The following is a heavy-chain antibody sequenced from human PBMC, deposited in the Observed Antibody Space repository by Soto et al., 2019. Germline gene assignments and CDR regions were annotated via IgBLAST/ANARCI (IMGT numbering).Heavy chain of an antibody. D-gene: IGHD5-12*01. J-gene: IGHJ6*03. CDR2: INPNGGVT. CDR3: ARESGGATATLDYYYFYMDV. CDR1: GDSFNDYY. Sequence: QVQLVQSGAEVRKPGASVTVSCRSSGDSFNDYYIHWVRQAPGQGFEWMGWINPNGGVTKYAQKFQGWVSMNRDTSIRTVLMQLSRLRSDDTAVYYCARESGGATATLDYYYFYMDVWGTGTTVTVSS. V-gene: IGHV1-2*04.